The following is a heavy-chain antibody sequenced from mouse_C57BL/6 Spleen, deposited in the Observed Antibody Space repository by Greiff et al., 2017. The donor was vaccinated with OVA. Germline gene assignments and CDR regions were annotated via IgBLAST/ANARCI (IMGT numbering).Heavy chain of an antibody. D-gene: IGHD1-1*01. V-gene: IGHV5-17*01. CDR2: ISSGSSTI. CDR3: ARPEYYYGSSYDWFAY. Sequence: EVQLVESGGGLVKPGGSLKLSCAASGFTFSDYGMHWVRQAPEKGLEWVAYISSGSSTIYYADTVKGRFTISRDNAKNTLFLQMTSLRSEDTDMYYCARPEYYYGSSYDWFAYWGQGTLVTVSA. J-gene: IGHJ3*01. CDR1: GFTFSDYG.